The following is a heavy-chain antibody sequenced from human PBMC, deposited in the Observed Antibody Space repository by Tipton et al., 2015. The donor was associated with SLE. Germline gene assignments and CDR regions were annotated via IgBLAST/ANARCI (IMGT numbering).Heavy chain of an antibody. CDR1: DGSIRIHY. V-gene: IGHV4-59*11. J-gene: IGHJ6*02. CDR3: ATRAGRDGDG. Sequence: TLSLTCIVSDGSIRIHYWSWLRQPPGKGLEWIGYIYYTGDINYHPSLKSRVTISIDTSKNQFSLKLTSVTAADTAVYYCATRAGRDGDGWGQGTTVTVSS. D-gene: IGHD5-24*01. CDR2: IYYTGDI.